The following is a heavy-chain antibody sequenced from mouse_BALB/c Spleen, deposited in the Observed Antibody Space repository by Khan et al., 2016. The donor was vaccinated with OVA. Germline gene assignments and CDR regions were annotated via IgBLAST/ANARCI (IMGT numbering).Heavy chain of an antibody. CDR1: GYTFTNYG. V-gene: IGHV9-3-1*01. CDR2: INTYTGEP. J-gene: IGHJ4*01. Sequence: QIQLVQSGPELKKPGETVKISCKASGYTFTNYGMNWVKQAPGKGLKWMGWINTYTGEPTYADDFKGRFAFSLETSARTAYLQINNLKNEDTATYFCARPPYFSYVMVYWGQGTSVTVSS. D-gene: IGHD2-10*01. CDR3: ARPPYFSYVMVY.